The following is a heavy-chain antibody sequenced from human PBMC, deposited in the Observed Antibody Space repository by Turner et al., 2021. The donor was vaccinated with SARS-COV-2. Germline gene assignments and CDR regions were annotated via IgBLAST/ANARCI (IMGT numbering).Heavy chain of an antibody. V-gene: IGHV3-23*01. CDR2: ISGSGGST. D-gene: IGHD3-22*01. J-gene: IGHJ4*02. Sequence: EVQLLESGGGLVQPGGSLRLYCAASGFTFSSYAMSWVRQAPGKGLEWVSAISGSGGSTYYADSVKGRFTSSRDNSKNTLYLQMNSLRAEDTAVYYCAKADRVMIVVVITLFDYWGQGTLVTVSS. CDR3: AKADRVMIVVVITLFDY. CDR1: GFTFSSYA.